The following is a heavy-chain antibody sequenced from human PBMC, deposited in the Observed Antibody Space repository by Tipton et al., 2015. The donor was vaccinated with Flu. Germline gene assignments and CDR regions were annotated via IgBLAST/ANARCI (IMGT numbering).Heavy chain of an antibody. V-gene: IGHV4-59*08. D-gene: IGHD3-10*01. J-gene: IGHJ6*02. CDR1: GGSITTYY. Sequence: TLSLTCTVSGGSITTYYWSWIRQSPEKGLEWIAYVSYSGTTNYNPSLMGRVSMSVDSSKNQFSLNLSSVTAADTAVYYCARWVSYGAGYGFDVWGQGTTVIVSS. CDR3: ARWVSYGAGYGFDV. CDR2: VSYSGTT.